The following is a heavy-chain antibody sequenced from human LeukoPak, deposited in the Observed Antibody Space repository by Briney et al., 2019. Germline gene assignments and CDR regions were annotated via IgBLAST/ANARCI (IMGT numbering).Heavy chain of an antibody. CDR3: AKAYYDSSGLWFDY. V-gene: IGHV3-23*01. CDR2: ISGSGGST. Sequence: GGSLRLSCAASGFTFSSYAMSWVRQAPGKGLEWVSAISGSGGSTYYADSVKGRFTISRDNSKNTLYLQMNSLRAKDTAVYYCAKAYYDSSGLWFDYWGQGTLVTVSS. CDR1: GFTFSSYA. D-gene: IGHD3-22*01. J-gene: IGHJ4*02.